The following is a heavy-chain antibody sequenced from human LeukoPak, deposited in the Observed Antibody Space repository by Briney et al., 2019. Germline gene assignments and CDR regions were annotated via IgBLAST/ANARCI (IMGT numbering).Heavy chain of an antibody. V-gene: IGHV3-11*04. CDR2: ISSSGITL. D-gene: IGHD2-21*01. Sequence: GGSLRLSCAASGFTFSDYYMSWIRQAPGKGLEWVSYISSSGITLCYADSVKGRFTISRDNAKNSLYLQMNSLRAEDTAVYYCVREAYCGGDCYPGVPDYWGQGTLVTVSS. CDR3: VREAYCGGDCYPGVPDY. J-gene: IGHJ4*02. CDR1: GFTFSDYY.